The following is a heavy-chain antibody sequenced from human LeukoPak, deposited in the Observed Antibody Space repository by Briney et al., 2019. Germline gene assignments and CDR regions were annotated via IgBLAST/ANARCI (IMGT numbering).Heavy chain of an antibody. J-gene: IGHJ4*02. CDR2: IYYSGST. CDR1: GGSISSYY. Sequence: SETLSLTCTVSGGSISSYYWSWIRQPPGKGLEWIGYIYYSGSTNYNPSLKSRVTISVDTSKNQFSLKLSSVTAADTAVYYCARARGSGLTLFDYWGQGTLVTVSS. CDR3: ARARGSGLTLFDY. V-gene: IGHV4-59*01. D-gene: IGHD6-19*01.